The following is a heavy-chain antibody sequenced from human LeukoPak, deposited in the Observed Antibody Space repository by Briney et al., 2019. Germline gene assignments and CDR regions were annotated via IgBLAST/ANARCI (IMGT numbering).Heavy chain of an antibody. Sequence: GGSLRLSCAASGFTFSSYAMHWVRQAPGKGLEWVAVISYDGSNKYYADSVKGRFTVSRDTSKNTLYLQMNSLRAEDTAVYYCAKDLYSSSWYYFDYWGQGTLVTVSS. CDR2: ISYDGSNK. J-gene: IGHJ4*02. CDR3: AKDLYSSSWYYFDY. V-gene: IGHV3-30-3*02. CDR1: GFTFSSYA. D-gene: IGHD6-13*01.